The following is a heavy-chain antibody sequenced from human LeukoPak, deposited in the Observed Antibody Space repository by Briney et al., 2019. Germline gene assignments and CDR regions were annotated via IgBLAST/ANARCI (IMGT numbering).Heavy chain of an antibody. V-gene: IGHV4-39*01. CDR3: ARNSSLTTLKGGWFDP. Sequence: SETLSLTCSVSGGSVSSSTYDWGWIRQPPGKGLEWIGNIYYSGTTYYNPSLKSRVTISIDTSKKQFSLKLTSVTAADTAVYYCARNSSLTTLKGGWFDPWGQGTLVTVSS. J-gene: IGHJ5*02. CDR2: IYYSGTT. D-gene: IGHD4-11*01. CDR1: GGSVSSSTYD.